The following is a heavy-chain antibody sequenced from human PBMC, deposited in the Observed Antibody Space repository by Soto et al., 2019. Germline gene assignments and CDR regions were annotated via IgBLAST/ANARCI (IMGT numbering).Heavy chain of an antibody. CDR3: TRDASDGYYLNYFDP. Sequence: EVQLVESGGGLVQPGGSLRLSCAASGFTFSSYSMNWVRQAPGKGLEWVSYISSHSSTSYYADSVKGRFTISRDNAMTSLFLQMNSLRDEDTAVYYCTRDASDGYYLNYFDPWGQGTLVTVSS. V-gene: IGHV3-48*02. CDR2: ISSHSSTS. CDR1: GFTFSSYS. D-gene: IGHD1-26*01. J-gene: IGHJ5*02.